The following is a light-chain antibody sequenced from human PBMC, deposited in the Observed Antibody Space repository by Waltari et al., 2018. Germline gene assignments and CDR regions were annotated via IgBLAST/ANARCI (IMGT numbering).Light chain of an antibody. V-gene: IGLV2-23*01. CDR1: SSDGGSYNL. CDR2: EGS. J-gene: IGLJ3*02. CDR3: CSYAGSSTWV. Sequence: QSALTQPASASGSPGQSITISCTGTSSDGGSYNLGAWYQQHPGKAPKLMIYEGSKRPSGVSNRFSGSKSGNTASLTISGLQAEDEADYYCCSYAGSSTWVFGGGTKLTVL.